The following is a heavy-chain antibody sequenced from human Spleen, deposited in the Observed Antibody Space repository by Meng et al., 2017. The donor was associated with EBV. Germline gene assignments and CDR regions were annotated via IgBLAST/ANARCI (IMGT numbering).Heavy chain of an antibody. V-gene: IGHV4-34*01. J-gene: IGHJ4*02. CDR1: GGSFSDYY. CDR3: ASQGDEEGPVRY. Sequence: QVQLQQWGAGLLKPSETLSLTCAFYGGSFSDYYWSWIRQSPGKGLEWIGEINHSGSTNYNPSLESRVTISVDTSKNQFSLILSSVTAADTTVYYCASQGDEEGPVRYWGQGTLVTVSS. CDR2: INHSGST.